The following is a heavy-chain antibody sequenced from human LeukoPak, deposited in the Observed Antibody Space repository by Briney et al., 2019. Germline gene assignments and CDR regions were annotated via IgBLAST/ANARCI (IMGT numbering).Heavy chain of an antibody. CDR3: ARPRIAARFTFDY. J-gene: IGHJ4*02. V-gene: IGHV4-30-2*01. D-gene: IGHD6-6*01. Sequence: SETLSLTCTVSGGSISSGGYYWSWIRQPPGKGLEWIGYIYHSGSTYYNPSLKSRVTISVDRSKNQFSLKLSSVTAADTAVYYCARPRIAARFTFDYWGQGTLVTVSS. CDR2: IYHSGST. CDR1: GGSISSGGYY.